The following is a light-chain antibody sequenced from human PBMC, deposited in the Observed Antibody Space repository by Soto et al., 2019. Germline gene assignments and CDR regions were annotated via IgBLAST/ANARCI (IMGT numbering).Light chain of an antibody. J-gene: IGKJ5*01. V-gene: IGKV3-20*01. CDR1: QRVSSSY. Sequence: DIVLTQSPATLSLSPGERATLYCGASQRVSSSYLAWYQQKPGQAPRLLIYGASSRATGIPDRFSGSGSGTDFTLTISRLEPEDFAVYYCQQYGSSPSITFGQGTRLEIK. CDR3: QQYGSSPSIT. CDR2: GAS.